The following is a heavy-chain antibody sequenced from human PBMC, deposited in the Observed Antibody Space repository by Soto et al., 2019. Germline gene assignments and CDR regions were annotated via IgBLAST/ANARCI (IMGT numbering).Heavy chain of an antibody. Sequence: GGSLRLSCAASGFTFSSYAMSWVRQAPGKGLEWVSAISGSGGSTYYADSVKGRFTISRDNSKNTLYLQMNSLRAEDTAVYYCAKVGAPVPAGPADYWGQGTLGTVSS. CDR1: GFTFSSYA. CDR2: ISGSGGST. J-gene: IGHJ4*02. V-gene: IGHV3-23*01. D-gene: IGHD2-2*01. CDR3: AKVGAPVPAGPADY.